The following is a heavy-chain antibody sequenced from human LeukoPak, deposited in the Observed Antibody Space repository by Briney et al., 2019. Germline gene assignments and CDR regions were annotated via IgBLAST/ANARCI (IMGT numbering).Heavy chain of an antibody. CDR2: ISYDGSNK. J-gene: IGHJ4*02. Sequence: GRSLRLSCAASGFTFSSYAMHWVRQAPGKGLEWVAVISYDGSNKYYADSVKGRFTISRDNSKNTLYLQMNSLRAEDTAVYYCARAALFLLPGEAGGARGQSLDYWGQGTLVTVSS. CDR1: GFTFSSYA. CDR3: ARAALFLLPGEAGGARGQSLDY. D-gene: IGHD2-21*01. V-gene: IGHV3-30-3*01.